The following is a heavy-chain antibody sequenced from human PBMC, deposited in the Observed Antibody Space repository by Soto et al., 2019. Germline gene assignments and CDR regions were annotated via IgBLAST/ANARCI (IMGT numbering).Heavy chain of an antibody. Sequence: SETLSLTCTVSGGSISSYYWSWIRQPPGKGLEWIGYIYYSGSTNYNPSLKSRVTISVDTSKNQFSLKLSSVTAADTAVYYCARALVLGAGKVTFDYWGQGTLVTVSS. V-gene: IGHV4-59*08. CDR2: IYYSGST. CDR3: ARALVLGAGKVTFDY. D-gene: IGHD3-16*01. J-gene: IGHJ4*02. CDR1: GGSISSYY.